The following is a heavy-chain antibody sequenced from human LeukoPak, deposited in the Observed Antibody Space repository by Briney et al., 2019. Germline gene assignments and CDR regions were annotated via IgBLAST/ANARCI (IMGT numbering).Heavy chain of an antibody. D-gene: IGHD6-13*01. V-gene: IGHV1-46*01. CDR2: INPNDGTR. Sequence: ASVKVSCKASGHTFIAYYIHWARQAPGQGLEWMGVINPNDGTRNYAQKFQGRVTMTRDTSTTTFYMELSSLTSEDTAVFYCGRESAGTGWFDPWGQGTLVTVSS. CDR1: GHTFIAYY. CDR3: GRESAGTGWFDP. J-gene: IGHJ5*02.